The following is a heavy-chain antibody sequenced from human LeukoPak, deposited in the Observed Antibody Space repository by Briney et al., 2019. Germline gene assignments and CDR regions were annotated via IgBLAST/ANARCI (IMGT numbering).Heavy chain of an antibody. CDR1: GFRFSDYS. J-gene: IGHJ4*02. Sequence: PGGSLRLSCAASGFRFSDYSVAWVRQAPGKGLEWVSIISRDGINIYYADSLKGRITISRDNAKNSLSLQVNSLRAEGTAVYYCARGGTSVTRHFDCWGQGTLVTVSS. D-gene: IGHD4-17*01. V-gene: IGHV3-21*01. CDR3: ARGGTSVTRHFDC. CDR2: ISRDGINI.